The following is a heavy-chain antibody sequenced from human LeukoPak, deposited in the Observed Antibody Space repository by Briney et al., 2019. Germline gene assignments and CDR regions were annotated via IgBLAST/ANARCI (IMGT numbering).Heavy chain of an antibody. CDR3: ARGRPVLLWFGEPSNWFDP. CDR1: GGSFSGYY. V-gene: IGHV4-34*01. Sequence: SETLSLTCAVYGGSFSGYYWSWIRQPPGKGLEWIGEITHSGSTNNNPSLKSRVTISVDTSKNQFSLKLSSVTAADTAVYYCARGRPVLLWFGEPSNWFDPWGQGTLVTVSS. J-gene: IGHJ5*02. CDR2: ITHSGST. D-gene: IGHD3-10*01.